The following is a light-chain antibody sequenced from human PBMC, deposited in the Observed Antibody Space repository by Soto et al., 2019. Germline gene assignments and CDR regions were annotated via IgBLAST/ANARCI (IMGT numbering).Light chain of an antibody. CDR2: AAS. Sequence: DIQMTQSPSSLSASVGDRVTITCRASQSISSYLNRYQQKPGKAPKLLIYAASSLQSGVPSRFSGSGSGTDSTHTISSLQPGDFATYYGQQSYSTPRTFGKGTKLESK. CDR1: QSISSY. V-gene: IGKV1-39*01. J-gene: IGKJ2*02. CDR3: QQSYSTPRT.